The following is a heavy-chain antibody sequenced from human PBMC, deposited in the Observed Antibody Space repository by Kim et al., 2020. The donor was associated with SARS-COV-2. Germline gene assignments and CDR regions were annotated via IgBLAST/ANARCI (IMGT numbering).Heavy chain of an antibody. V-gene: IGHV4-39*01. CDR3: ARNIEMATIHNWFDP. D-gene: IGHD5-12*01. J-gene: IGHJ5*02. Sequence: PSLKSRGTISVDTSKNQFSLKLSSVTAADTAVYYCARNIEMATIHNWFDPWGQGTLVTVSS.